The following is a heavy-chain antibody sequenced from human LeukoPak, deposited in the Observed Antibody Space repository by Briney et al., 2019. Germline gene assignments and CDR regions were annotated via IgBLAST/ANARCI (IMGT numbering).Heavy chain of an antibody. CDR1: GGTFSSYA. Sequence: GASVKVSCKASGGTFSSYAISWVRQAPGQWLEWMGRIIPIFGTANYAQKFQGRVTITTDESTSTAYMELSSLRSEDTAVYYCASDGPCTNGVCYGFWFDPWGQGTLATVSS. J-gene: IGHJ5*02. CDR2: IIPIFGTA. D-gene: IGHD2-8*01. V-gene: IGHV1-69*05. CDR3: ASDGPCTNGVCYGFWFDP.